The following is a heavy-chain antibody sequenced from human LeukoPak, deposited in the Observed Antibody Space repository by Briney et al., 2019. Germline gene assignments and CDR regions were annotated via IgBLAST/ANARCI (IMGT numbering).Heavy chain of an antibody. V-gene: IGHV3-49*04. J-gene: IGHJ6*03. D-gene: IGHD5-24*01. CDR3: TRVGRDGYYYYMDV. CDR1: GFTFCDYA. CDR2: IRSKAYGGTT. Sequence: GGSLRLSCTASGFTFCDYAMSWVRQAPGKGLEWVGFIRSKAYGGTTEYAASVKGRFTISRDDSKSIAYLQMNSLKTEDTAVYYCTRVGRDGYYYYMDVWGKGTTVTISS.